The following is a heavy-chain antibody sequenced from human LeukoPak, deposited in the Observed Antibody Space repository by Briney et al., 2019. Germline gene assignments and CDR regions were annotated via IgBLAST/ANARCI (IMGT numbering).Heavy chain of an antibody. CDR1: GFRLRSYV. V-gene: IGHV3-23*01. J-gene: IGHJ4*02. D-gene: IGHD2-15*01. CDR2: INTDGAWT. CDR3: ARSTAGCSAGNCYSALES. Sequence: PGGSLRLSCAASGFRLRSYVMSWVRLAPGKGPQWVSGINTDGAWTYYVDSVKGRFTISRDNSENTLYLQMDSLRVEDTALYYCARSTAGCSAGNCYSALESWGQGTLVTVSS.